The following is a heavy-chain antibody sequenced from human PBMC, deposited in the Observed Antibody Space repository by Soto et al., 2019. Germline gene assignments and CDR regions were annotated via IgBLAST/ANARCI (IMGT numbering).Heavy chain of an antibody. CDR2: IYYSGST. CDR3: ARTRYGSGSYPSDYYMDV. J-gene: IGHJ6*03. CDR1: GGSISSSSYY. Sequence: SSETLSLTCTVSGGSISSSSYYWGWIRQPPGKGLEWIGSIYYSGSTYYNPSLKSRVTISVDTSKNLFSLKLSSVTAADTAVYYCARTRYGSGSYPSDYYMDVWGKGTTVTVSS. V-gene: IGHV4-39*01. D-gene: IGHD3-10*01.